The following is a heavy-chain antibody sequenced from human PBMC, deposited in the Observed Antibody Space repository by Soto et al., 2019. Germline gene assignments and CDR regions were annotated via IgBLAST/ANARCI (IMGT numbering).Heavy chain of an antibody. Sequence: QVQLVESGGGVVQPGRSLRLSCAASRFSFSVDGMHWVRQTPGKAQEWVAAISYDGGNKHYADSVKGRFTVSRDNPKNTLYSQMNSLRGEDTAVYYCANARNWHYVDLEYWCQGTLVIVSS. CDR3: ANARNWHYVDLEY. J-gene: IGHJ4*02. D-gene: IGHD1-7*01. CDR1: RFSFSVDG. V-gene: IGHV3-30*18. CDR2: ISYDGGNK.